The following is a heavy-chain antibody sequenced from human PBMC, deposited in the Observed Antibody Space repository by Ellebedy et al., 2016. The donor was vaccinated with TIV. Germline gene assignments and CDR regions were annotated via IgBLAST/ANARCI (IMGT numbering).Heavy chain of an antibody. D-gene: IGHD3-10*01. J-gene: IGHJ5*02. V-gene: IGHV1-18*04. CDR3: ARMGVRGVIYSIGWFDP. Sequence: ASVKVSCXASGYTFTSYGISWVRQAPGQGLEWMGWISAYNGNTNYAQKLQGRVTMTTDTSTSTAYMELRSLRSDDTAVYYCARMGVRGVIYSIGWFDPWGQGTLVTVSS. CDR2: ISAYNGNT. CDR1: GYTFTSYG.